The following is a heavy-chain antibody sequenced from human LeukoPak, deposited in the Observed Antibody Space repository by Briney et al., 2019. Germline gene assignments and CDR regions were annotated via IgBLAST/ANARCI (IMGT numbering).Heavy chain of an antibody. CDR3: ATSESGRSWDWFAP. CDR1: GGSFRTYP. D-gene: IGHD3-10*01. V-gene: IGHV1-69*05. J-gene: IGHJ5*02. Sequence: ASVRVSCKASGGSFRTYPISWVRQAPGQGLEWMGGLTQFFRRTNYTQTFHGSLTITTDESSSTAYMELSDLRSDDTAIYYCATSESGRSWDWFAPWGQGTLVTVSS. CDR2: LTQFFRRT.